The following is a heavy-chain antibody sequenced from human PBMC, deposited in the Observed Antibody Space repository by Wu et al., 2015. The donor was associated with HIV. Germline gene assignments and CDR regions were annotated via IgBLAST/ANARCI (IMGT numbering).Heavy chain of an antibody. Sequence: QVQLVQSGAEVKKPGASVKVSCKASGYTFTSYDINWVRQATGQGLEWMGWMNPNSGNTGYAQKFQGRVTMTRNTSISTAYMELSSLRSEDTAMYYCARPYCSGGSCYFADAFDIWGQGTIGHRLF. D-gene: IGHD2-15*01. J-gene: IGHJ3*02. CDR1: GYTFTSYD. CDR3: ARPYCSGGSCYFADAFDI. V-gene: IGHV1-8*01. CDR2: MNPNSGNT.